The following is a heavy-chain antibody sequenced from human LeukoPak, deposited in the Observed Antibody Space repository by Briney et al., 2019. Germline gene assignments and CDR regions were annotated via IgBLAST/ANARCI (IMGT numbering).Heavy chain of an antibody. CDR3: ATDQGFIYYFYY. D-gene: IGHD3-10*01. CDR2: IKTKSDGRTP. CDR1: GFTFSNAW. J-gene: IGHJ4*02. Sequence: GRSLTLSCATSGFTFSNAWMGWVRQTPGKGLDLDGLIKTKSDGRTPDYAAPVEGRFTISKHDSNNKLFPQMRSLRPPDKAVEYCATDQGFIYYFYYWGEGTLVTVSS. V-gene: IGHV3-15*01.